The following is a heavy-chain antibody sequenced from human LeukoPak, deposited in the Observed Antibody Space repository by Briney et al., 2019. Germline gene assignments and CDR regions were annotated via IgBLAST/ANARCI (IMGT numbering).Heavy chain of an antibody. D-gene: IGHD3-22*01. Sequence: GGSLRLSCAASGFTFSSYAMSWVRQAPGRGLEWVSAISGSGGSTYYADSVKGRFTISRDNSKNTLYLQMNSLRAEDTAVYYCAKDRIPLYYYDSSGYVDYWGQGTLVTVSS. V-gene: IGHV3-23*01. CDR3: AKDRIPLYYYDSSGYVDY. CDR2: ISGSGGST. CDR1: GFTFSSYA. J-gene: IGHJ4*02.